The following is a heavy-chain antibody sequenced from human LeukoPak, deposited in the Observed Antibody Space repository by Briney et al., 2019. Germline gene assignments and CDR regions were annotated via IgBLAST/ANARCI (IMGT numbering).Heavy chain of an antibody. Sequence: SETLSLTCTVSGGSISDYYWSWIRQSPGKGLEWIGYIYYSGTTNYNPSLKSRVTMSVDTSKNQFSLKLSSVTAADTAVYYCARQPGYCSGGSCYDWFDPWGQGTLVTVSS. CDR1: GGSISDYY. D-gene: IGHD2-15*01. V-gene: IGHV4-59*08. CDR2: IYYSGTT. CDR3: ARQPGYCSGGSCYDWFDP. J-gene: IGHJ5*02.